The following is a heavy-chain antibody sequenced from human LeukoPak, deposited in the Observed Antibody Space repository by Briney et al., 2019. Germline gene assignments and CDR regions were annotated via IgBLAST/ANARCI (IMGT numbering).Heavy chain of an antibody. J-gene: IGHJ1*01. CDR1: GGSMTSYF. CDR2: IYHSGTT. V-gene: IGHV4-59*01. CDR3: AQKAPFSPAYSQH. D-gene: IGHD2/OR15-2a*01. Sequence: PSETLSLTCTVSGGSMTSYFWTWIRQPPGKGLEWIGYIYHSGTTNYNPSLKSRVSISVDTSKNQFFLKLSSVTAADTAIYYCAQKAPFSPAYSQHWGQGTLVTVSP.